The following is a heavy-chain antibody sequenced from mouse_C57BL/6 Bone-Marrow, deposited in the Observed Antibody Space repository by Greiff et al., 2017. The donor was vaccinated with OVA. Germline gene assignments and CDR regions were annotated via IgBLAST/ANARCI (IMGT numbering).Heavy chain of an antibody. J-gene: IGHJ3*01. D-gene: IGHD1-1*01. CDR2: ISDGGSYT. CDR1: GFTFSSYA. CDR3: ARDDYGSSFAY. Sequence: EVQLVESGGGLVKPGGSLKLSCAASGFTFSSYAMSWVRQTPEKRLEWVATISDGGSYTYYPDNVKGRFTISRDNAKNNLYLQMSHLKSEDTAMYYCARDDYGSSFAYWGQGTLVTVSA. V-gene: IGHV5-4*01.